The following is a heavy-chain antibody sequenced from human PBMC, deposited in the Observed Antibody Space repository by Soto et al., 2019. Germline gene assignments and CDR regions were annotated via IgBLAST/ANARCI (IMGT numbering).Heavy chain of an antibody. J-gene: IGHJ6*02. CDR2: VIPIFGTP. CDR3: ARSQGGSSSLDIYYYYYYGMDV. Sequence: QVQLVQSGAEVKKPGSSVKVSCKAPGGTFSTYAISWVRQAPGQGLEWMGGVIPIFGTPKSAQKFQGRVTITADESTSTGYMELRSLRSDDTAVYYCARSQGGSSSLDIYYYYYYGMDVWGQGTTVTVSS. V-gene: IGHV1-69*01. CDR1: GGTFSTYA. D-gene: IGHD2-15*01.